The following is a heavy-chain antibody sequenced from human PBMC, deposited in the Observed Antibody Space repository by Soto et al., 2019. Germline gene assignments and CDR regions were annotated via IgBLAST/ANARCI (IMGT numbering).Heavy chain of an antibody. CDR3: ARDLIIGSYYDRSGYEPTDY. V-gene: IGHV3-30-3*01. Sequence: GGSLRLSCAASGFTFSSYAMHWVRQAPGKGLEWVAVISYDGSNKYYADSVKGRFTISRDNSKNTLYLQMNSLRAEDTAVYYCARDLIIGSYYDRSGYEPTDYWGQGT. CDR1: GFTFSSYA. CDR2: ISYDGSNK. J-gene: IGHJ4*02. D-gene: IGHD3-22*01.